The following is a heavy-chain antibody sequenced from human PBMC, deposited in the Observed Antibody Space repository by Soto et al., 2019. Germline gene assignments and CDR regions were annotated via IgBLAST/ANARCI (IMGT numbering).Heavy chain of an antibody. J-gene: IGHJ4*02. Sequence: QITLKESGPTLVKPTQTLTLTCTFSGFSLSTSGVGVGWIRQPPGKALEWLALIYWDDDKRYSPSLKSRLTITTDTPQTHVVLTMTTMDPVDTATYYCAHGQLLPAYCGQGTLVTLSS. D-gene: IGHD3-10*01. CDR1: GFSLSTSGVG. V-gene: IGHV2-5*02. CDR2: IYWDDDK. CDR3: AHGQLLPAY.